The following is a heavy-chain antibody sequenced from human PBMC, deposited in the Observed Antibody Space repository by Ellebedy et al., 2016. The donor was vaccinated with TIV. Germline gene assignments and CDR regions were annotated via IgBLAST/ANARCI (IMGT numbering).Heavy chain of an antibody. CDR3: ARDRFVRVMITFGGIIGPFDY. Sequence: GESLKISCAASGFTFSNYAMHWVRQAPGKGLEWVAVISYEGNNKYYAESVKGRFTISRDISNSTLYLQLNSLRAEDTAVYYCARDRFVRVMITFGGIIGPFDYWGQGTLVTVSS. V-gene: IGHV3-30-3*01. CDR2: ISYEGNNK. J-gene: IGHJ4*02. D-gene: IGHD3-16*02. CDR1: GFTFSNYA.